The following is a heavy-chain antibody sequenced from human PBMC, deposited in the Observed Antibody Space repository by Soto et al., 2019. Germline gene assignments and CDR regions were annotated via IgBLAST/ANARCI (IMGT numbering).Heavy chain of an antibody. Sequence: LQESGPGLVKPSQTLSLTCFVSGYSITAGGYYWSWIRHLPGKGLEWIGSFYSSGSIIYNPSLSRRVSISGDTSSNPFSMSLTSVTGADTGRYYCARMYSSGSGWFHPWGQGTLVTVSS. CDR3: ARMYSSGSGWFHP. CDR2: FYSSGSI. V-gene: IGHV4-31*03. CDR1: GYSITAGGYY. D-gene: IGHD6-19*01. J-gene: IGHJ5*02.